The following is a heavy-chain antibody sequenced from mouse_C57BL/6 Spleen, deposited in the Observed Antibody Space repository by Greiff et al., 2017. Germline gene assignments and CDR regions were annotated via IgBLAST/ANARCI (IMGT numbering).Heavy chain of an antibody. V-gene: IGHV2-2*01. CDR1: GFSLTSYG. Sequence: VKLQESGPGLVQPSQSLSITCTVSGFSLTSYGVHWVRQSPGKGLAWLGVIWSGGSTDYNAAFISRLSISKDNSKSQVFFKMNSLQADDTAIDYCARNNINYGSSPWFADWGQGTLVTVSA. CDR2: IWSGGST. D-gene: IGHD1-1*01. CDR3: ARNNINYGSSPWFAD. J-gene: IGHJ3*01.